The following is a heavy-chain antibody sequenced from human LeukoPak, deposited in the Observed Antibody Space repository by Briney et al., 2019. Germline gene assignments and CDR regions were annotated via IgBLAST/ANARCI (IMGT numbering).Heavy chain of an antibody. CDR1: GFTFSSYG. D-gene: IGHD4-17*01. CDR3: AKDRRDGDFTSFDY. V-gene: IGHV3-30*18. Sequence: GGSLRLSCAASGFTFSSYGMHWVRQAPGKGLEWVAVISYDGSNKYYADSVKGRFTISRDNSKNTLYLQMNSLRAEDTAVYYCAKDRRDGDFTSFDYWGQGTLVTVSS. J-gene: IGHJ4*02. CDR2: ISYDGSNK.